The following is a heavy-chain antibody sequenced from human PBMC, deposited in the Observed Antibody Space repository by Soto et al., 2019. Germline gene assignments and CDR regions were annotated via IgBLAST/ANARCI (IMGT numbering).Heavy chain of an antibody. CDR1: GGSISSGDYY. CDR3: ARWLGYGPHFDY. Sequence: PSETLSLTCTVSGGSISSGDYYWSWIRQPPGKGLEWIGYIYYSGSTYYNPSLKSRMTISVDTSKNQFSLKLTSVTAADTAVYYCARWLGYGPHFDYWGQGTLVPVSS. V-gene: IGHV4-30-4*01. CDR2: IYYSGST. D-gene: IGHD5-12*01. J-gene: IGHJ4*02.